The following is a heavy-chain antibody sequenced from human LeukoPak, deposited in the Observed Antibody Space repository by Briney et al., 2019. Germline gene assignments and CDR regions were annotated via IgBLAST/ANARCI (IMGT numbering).Heavy chain of an antibody. V-gene: IGHV3-30*02. D-gene: IGHD6-13*01. Sequence: GGSLRLSCAASGFTFSSYGMHWVRQAPGKGLEWVAFIRYDGSNKYYADSVKGRFTISRDNSKNTLYLQMNSLRAEDTAVYYCAKSGSYSSYYYYYMDVWGKETTVTVSS. J-gene: IGHJ6*03. CDR3: AKSGSYSSYYYYYMDV. CDR2: IRYDGSNK. CDR1: GFTFSSYG.